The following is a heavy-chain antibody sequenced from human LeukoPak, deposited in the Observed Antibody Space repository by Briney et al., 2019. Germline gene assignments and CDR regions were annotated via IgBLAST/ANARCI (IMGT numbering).Heavy chain of an antibody. CDR2: IYPGDSDT. Sequence: GESLKISCKGSGYSFTSYWIGWVRQMPGKGLEWMGIIYPGDSDTRYSPSFQGQVTISADKSISTAYLQWSSLKASDTAMYYCASTSSGYSYGFDYYYMDVWGKGTTVTVSS. J-gene: IGHJ6*03. CDR3: ASTSSGYSYGFDYYYMDV. V-gene: IGHV5-51*01. D-gene: IGHD5-18*01. CDR1: GYSFTSYW.